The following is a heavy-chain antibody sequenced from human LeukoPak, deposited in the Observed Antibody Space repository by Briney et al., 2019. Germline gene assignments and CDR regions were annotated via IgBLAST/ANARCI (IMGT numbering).Heavy chain of an antibody. CDR2: INHSGST. CDR1: GGSFSGYY. J-gene: IGHJ4*02. V-gene: IGHV4-34*01. CDR3: ARGPGYSYGYYFDY. D-gene: IGHD5-18*01. Sequence: SETLSLTCAVYGGSFSGYYWSWIRQPPGKGLEGIGEINHSGSTNYNPSLKRRVTISVDTSKNQFSLKLSSVTAADTAVYYCARGPGYSYGYYFDYWGQGTLVTVSS.